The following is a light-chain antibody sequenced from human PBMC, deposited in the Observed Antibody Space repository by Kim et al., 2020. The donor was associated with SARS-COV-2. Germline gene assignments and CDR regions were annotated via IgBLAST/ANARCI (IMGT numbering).Light chain of an antibody. V-gene: IGLV2-14*03. CDR1: NSDVGGYNY. CDR3: SSYTSSSTPVV. J-gene: IGLJ2*01. Sequence: QSITISCTGTNSDVGGYNYVSWYQQHPGKAPKLMIYDVSNRPSGVSNRFSGSKSGNTASLTISGLQAEDEADYYCSSYTSSSTPVVFGGGTKVTVL. CDR2: DVS.